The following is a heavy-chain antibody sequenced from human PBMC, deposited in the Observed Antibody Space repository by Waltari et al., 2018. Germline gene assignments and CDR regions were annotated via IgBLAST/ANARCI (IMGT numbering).Heavy chain of an antibody. V-gene: IGHV4-34*01. CDR1: GGSFSGYY. Sequence: QVQLQQWGAGLLKPSETLSLTCAVYGGSFSGYYWSWIRQPPGKELEWIGEINHSGSTNYNPSLKSRVTISVDTSKNQFSLKLSSVTAADTAVYYCARDYTYYDYIWGSYGAFDIWGQGTMVTVSS. CDR3: ARDYTYYDYIWGSYGAFDI. CDR2: INHSGST. J-gene: IGHJ3*02. D-gene: IGHD3-16*01.